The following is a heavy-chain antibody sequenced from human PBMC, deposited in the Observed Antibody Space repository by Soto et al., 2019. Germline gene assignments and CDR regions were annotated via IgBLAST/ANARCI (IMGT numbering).Heavy chain of an antibody. D-gene: IGHD3-10*01. CDR2: IYPGDSDT. CDR1: GYGCTSYW. V-gene: IGHV5-51*01. CDR3: ARPAGGGDGSGSPYYYGMDV. J-gene: IGHJ6*02. Sequence: PGESLKVSCKGSGYGCTSYWIGWVRQMPGKCLELMGIIYPGDSDTRYSPSFQGQVTISADKSISTAYLQWSSLKASDTAMYYCARPAGGGDGSGSPYYYGMDVWRQGNTVTVSS.